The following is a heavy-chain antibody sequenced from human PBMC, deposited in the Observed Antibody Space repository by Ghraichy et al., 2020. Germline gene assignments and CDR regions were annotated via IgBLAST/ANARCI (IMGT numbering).Heavy chain of an antibody. CDR1: GFTFSYYW. D-gene: IGHD6-6*01. Sequence: GGSLRLSCAASGFTFSYYWMSWVRQAPGKALEWVANINQDGIQKYYVDSVKGRFTMSRDNARNSLYLQMNSLRAEDTAVYYCATSPTRNSRSSYWGQGTLVTVSS. J-gene: IGHJ4*02. CDR3: ATSPTRNSRSSY. V-gene: IGHV3-7*01. CDR2: INQDGIQK.